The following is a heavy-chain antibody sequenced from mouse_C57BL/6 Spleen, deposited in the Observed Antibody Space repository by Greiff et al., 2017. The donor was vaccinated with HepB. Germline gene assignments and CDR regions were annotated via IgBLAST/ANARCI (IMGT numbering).Heavy chain of an antibody. Sequence: EVQLQESGPELVKPGASVKISCKASGYSFTGYYMNWVKQSPEKSLEWIGEINPSTGGTTYNQKFKAKATLTVDKSSSTAYMQLKSLTSEDSAVYDCARDYGSSYGAWLAYWGQGTLVTVSA. D-gene: IGHD1-1*01. CDR3: ARDYGSSYGAWLAY. CDR1: GYSFTGYY. CDR2: INPSTGGT. J-gene: IGHJ3*01. V-gene: IGHV1-42*01.